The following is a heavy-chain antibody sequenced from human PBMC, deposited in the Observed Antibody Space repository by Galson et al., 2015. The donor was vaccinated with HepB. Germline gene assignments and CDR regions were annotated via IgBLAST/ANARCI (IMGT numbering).Heavy chain of an antibody. J-gene: IGHJ3*02. CDR1: GFTFSSYG. D-gene: IGHD2-2*01. V-gene: IGHV3-21*01. CDR2: ISSSSSYI. CDR3: ARETPRILSAAGAFDI. Sequence: SLRLSCAASGFTFSSYGMNWVRQAPGKGLEWVSSISSSSSYIYYADSVKGRFTISRDNAKNSLYLQMNSLRAEDTAVYYCARETPRILSAAGAFDIWGQGTMVTVSS.